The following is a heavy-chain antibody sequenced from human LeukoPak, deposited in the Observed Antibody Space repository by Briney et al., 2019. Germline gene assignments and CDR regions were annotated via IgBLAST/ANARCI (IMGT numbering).Heavy chain of an antibody. CDR2: ISPGGGRT. CDR1: GYTFTSFY. Sequence: GASVKVSCKASGYTFTSFYMHWVRQAPGQGLEWMGIISPGGGRTSYAQNFQGRVTMTRDTSTSTVYMELSSLRSEDTAVYYCAKGGHYGGNSGVDFWGQGTLVTVSS. D-gene: IGHD4-23*01. J-gene: IGHJ4*02. V-gene: IGHV1-46*01. CDR3: AKGGHYGGNSGVDF.